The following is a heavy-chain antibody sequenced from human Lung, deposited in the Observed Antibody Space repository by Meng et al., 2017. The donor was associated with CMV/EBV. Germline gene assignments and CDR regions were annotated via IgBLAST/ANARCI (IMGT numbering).Heavy chain of an antibody. D-gene: IGHD6-19*01. CDR3: AKSSDNGWSS. Sequence: VQLVQSGAEVKRPGACVKISCQASGYTFSVFYMNWARQTPGHGLEWLGRVNPVSDDTYYAQKFVGKLTVTRGATINTAFMEWTSLRPDDTAVYYCAKSSDNGWSSWGPGTLVTVSS. CDR2: VNPVSDDT. J-gene: IGHJ4*01. V-gene: IGHV1-2*06. CDR1: GYTFSVFY.